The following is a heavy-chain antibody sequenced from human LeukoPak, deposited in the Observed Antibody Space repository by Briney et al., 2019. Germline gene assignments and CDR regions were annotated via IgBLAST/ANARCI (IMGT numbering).Heavy chain of an antibody. V-gene: IGHV3-48*04. D-gene: IGHD5-18*01. J-gene: IGHJ5*02. CDR1: GFTFSSYS. CDR3: ARDRGKRVETSMVGFP. CDR2: ISSSSSTI. Sequence: SGGSLRLSCAASGFTFSSYSMNWVRQAPGKGLEWVSYISSSSSTIYYADSVKGRFTISRDNAKNSLYLQMDNLRAEDTAVYYCARDRGKRVETSMVGFPWGQGTLVTVSS.